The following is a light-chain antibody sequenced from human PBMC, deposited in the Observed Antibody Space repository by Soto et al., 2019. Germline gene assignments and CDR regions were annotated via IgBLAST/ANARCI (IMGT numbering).Light chain of an antibody. CDR3: QQYNNYSPRT. J-gene: IGKJ1*01. Sequence: DIQMTQSPSTLSASVGDRVTITCRASQTSNWLAWYQQKPGKAPKLLIYKASGLESGGPSRFSGSGSGTEFTLTISSLQPDDFATYYCQQYNNYSPRTFGQGTKVEIK. CDR2: KAS. CDR1: QTSNW. V-gene: IGKV1-5*03.